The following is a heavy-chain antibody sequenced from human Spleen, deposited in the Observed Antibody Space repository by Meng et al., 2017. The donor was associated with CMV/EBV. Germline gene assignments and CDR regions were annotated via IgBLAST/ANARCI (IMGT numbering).Heavy chain of an antibody. CDR2: INWNGGST. D-gene: IGHD1-26*01. CDR1: GFTFDDYG. Sequence: GESLKISCAASGFTFDDYGMSWVRQAPGKGLEWVSGINWNGGSTGYADSVKGRFTISRDNAKNSLYLQMNSLRAEDTALYYCASSGSYRHDAFDIWGQGTMVTVS. V-gene: IGHV3-20*04. CDR3: ASSGSYRHDAFDI. J-gene: IGHJ3*02.